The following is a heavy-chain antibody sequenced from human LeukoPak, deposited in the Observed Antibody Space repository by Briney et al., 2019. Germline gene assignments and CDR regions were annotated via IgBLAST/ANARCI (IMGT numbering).Heavy chain of an antibody. V-gene: IGHV3-7*01. J-gene: IGHJ4*02. D-gene: IGHD5-24*01. CDR2: IKPDGSAT. CDR3: ARIGDGYGDYFDY. CDR1: GFTFRSEW. Sequence: GGSLRLSCAASGFTFRSEWMSWLRQTPEKGLEWVANIKPDGSATAYVDSVKGRFTISRDNAKNSLFLQMNSLRPEDTAVYYCARIGDGYGDYFDYWGQGTLVTVSS.